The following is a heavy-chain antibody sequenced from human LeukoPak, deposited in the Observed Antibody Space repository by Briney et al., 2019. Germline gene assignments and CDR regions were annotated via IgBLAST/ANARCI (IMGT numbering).Heavy chain of an antibody. CDR1: GFTFSSYG. V-gene: IGHV3-33*01. CDR2: IWYDGSNK. CDR3: ARWQALGLDYYDAFDI. Sequence: GGSLRLSCAASGFTFSSYGMHWVRKAPGRGLEWVAVIWYDGSNKYYADSVKGRFTISRDNSKNTLYLQMNSLRAEDTAVYYCARWQALGLDYYDAFDIWGQGTMVTVSS. J-gene: IGHJ3*02. D-gene: IGHD3-10*01.